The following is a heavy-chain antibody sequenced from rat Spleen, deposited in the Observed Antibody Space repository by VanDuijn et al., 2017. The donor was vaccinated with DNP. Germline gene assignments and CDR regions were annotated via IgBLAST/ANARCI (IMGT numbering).Heavy chain of an antibody. J-gene: IGHJ2*01. D-gene: IGHD1-9*01. CDR2: INKDGNTI. CDR1: GFNLDDYW. Sequence: EVKLVESGGGLVQPGRSLKLSCAASGFNLDDYWMGWVRQAPGKGLEWIGEINKDGNTINYSPSLKDEFTISRDKAQNTLYLQMDSLRSEDTATYYCARHYYGYTYFDYWGQGVMVTVSS. CDR3: ARHYYGYTYFDY. V-gene: IGHV4-2*01.